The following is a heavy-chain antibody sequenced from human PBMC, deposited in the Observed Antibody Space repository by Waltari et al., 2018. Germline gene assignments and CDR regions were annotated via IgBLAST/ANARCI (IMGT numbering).Heavy chain of an antibody. CDR1: GFSLSTSGVG. CDR3: AHSLEQQLVPPNFFDY. J-gene: IGHJ4*02. V-gene: IGHV2-5*01. D-gene: IGHD6-13*01. CDR2: IYWNDDK. Sequence: QITLKESGPTLVKPTQTLTLTCTFSGFSLSTSGVGVGWIRQPPGKALEWLALIYWNDDKRYSPPLKSRLTITKDTSKNQVVLTMTNMDPVDTATYYCAHSLEQQLVPPNFFDYWGQGTLVTVSS.